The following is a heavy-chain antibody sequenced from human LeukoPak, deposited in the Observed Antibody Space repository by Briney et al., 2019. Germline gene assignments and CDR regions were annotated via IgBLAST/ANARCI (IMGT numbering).Heavy chain of an antibody. J-gene: IGHJ3*02. V-gene: IGHV3-30*04. D-gene: IGHD3-10*01. CDR3: ATELRILSWGVDAFDI. CDR1: GFNFNSYA. CDR2: MSYDGSKT. Sequence: PGGSLRLSCAASGFNFNSYAVHWVRQAPGKGLEWVAFMSYDGSKTYHADSVKGRFTISRDTSKTTLYLQMNSLRAEDTAVYYCATELRILSWGVDAFDIWGQGTMVTVCS.